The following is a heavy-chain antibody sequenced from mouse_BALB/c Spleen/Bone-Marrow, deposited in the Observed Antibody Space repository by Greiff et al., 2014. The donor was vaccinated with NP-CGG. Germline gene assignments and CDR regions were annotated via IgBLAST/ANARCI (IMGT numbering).Heavy chain of an antibody. V-gene: IGHV5-6*01. CDR2: INSGATNT. J-gene: IGHJ4*01. CDR1: GFTFSSYG. CDR3: TRRGIYDERTAMDY. D-gene: IGHD2-12*01. Sequence: EVQLQESGGDLVYPGGSLKLSCAASGFTFSSYGMSWVRQTPDTRLEWVATINSGATNTYYPDSMKGRFTISRDNAKNTLYLQMSSLRSEDTAMYYCTRRGIYDERTAMDYWGRGTSVTVSS.